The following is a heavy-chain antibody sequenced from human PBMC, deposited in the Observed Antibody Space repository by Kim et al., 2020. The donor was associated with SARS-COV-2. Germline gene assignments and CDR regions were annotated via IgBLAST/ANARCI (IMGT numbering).Heavy chain of an antibody. V-gene: IGHV3-23*01. CDR3: AKATGYSGYDHFDY. Sequence: ADPVKGRFTISRDNSKNTLYLQMNSLRAEDTAVYYCAKATGYSGYDHFDYWGQGTLVTVSS. D-gene: IGHD5-12*01. J-gene: IGHJ4*02.